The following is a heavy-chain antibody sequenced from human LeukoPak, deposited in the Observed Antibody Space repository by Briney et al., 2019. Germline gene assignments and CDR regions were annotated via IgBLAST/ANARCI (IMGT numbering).Heavy chain of an antibody. D-gene: IGHD3-16*01. CDR2: IYYSEST. Sequence: SETLSLTCTVSGGSISSSSYYWGWIRQPPGTGLEWIGRIYYSESTYYNPYVKSRVTISVDTSKNQFSLNLSSVTTADTAVYYCARHPPELGAAYYYYMDVWGKGTTVTISS. J-gene: IGHJ6*03. CDR3: ARHPPELGAAYYYYMDV. CDR1: GGSISSSSYY. V-gene: IGHV4-39*01.